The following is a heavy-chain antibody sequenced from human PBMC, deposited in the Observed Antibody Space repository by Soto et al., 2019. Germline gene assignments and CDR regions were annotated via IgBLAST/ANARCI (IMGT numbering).Heavy chain of an antibody. CDR2: IYYSGST. CDR1: GGSISSYY. CDR3: ARHWEYSSTVFWFDP. J-gene: IGHJ5*02. V-gene: IGHV4-59*08. D-gene: IGHD6-6*01. Sequence: PSETLSLTCTVSGGSISSYYWSWIRQPPGKGLEWIGYIYYSGSTNYNPSLKSRVTISVDTSKNQFSLKLSSVTAADTAVYYCARHWEYSSTVFWFDPWGQGTLVTVAS.